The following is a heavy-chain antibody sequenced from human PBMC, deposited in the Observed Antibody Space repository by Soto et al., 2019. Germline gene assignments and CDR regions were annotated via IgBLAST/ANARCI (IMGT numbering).Heavy chain of an antibody. V-gene: IGHV3-33*01. J-gene: IGHJ6*02. CDR1: GFTFSTYG. D-gene: IGHD2-8*01. Sequence: QVQLVESGGGVVQPGRSLRLSCAASGFTFSTYGMHWVRQAPGKGLEWVAVIWYDGSHKYYADSVKGRFTISRDNSKNTLFLQMNRLRAEDTAVYYCARVYSVAGMDVWGQGTTVTVSS. CDR3: ARVYSVAGMDV. CDR2: IWYDGSHK.